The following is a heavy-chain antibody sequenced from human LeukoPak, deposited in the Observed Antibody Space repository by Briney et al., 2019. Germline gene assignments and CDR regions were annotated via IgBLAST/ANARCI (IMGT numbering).Heavy chain of an antibody. CDR2: ISGYNGDT. V-gene: IGHV1-18*01. J-gene: IGHJ5*02. Sequence: GASVKVSCKASGYTFNTFGVAWVRQAPGQGLEWMGWISGYNGDTDYAANLQGRVTLTTDTSTNTAYMELRSLRSDDAAVYHCARSGDGNWFDPWGQGTLVTVSS. CDR1: GYTFNTFG. CDR3: ARSGDGNWFDP. D-gene: IGHD4-17*01.